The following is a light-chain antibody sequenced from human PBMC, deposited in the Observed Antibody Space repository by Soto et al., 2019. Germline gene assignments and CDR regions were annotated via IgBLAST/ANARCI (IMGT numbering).Light chain of an antibody. V-gene: IGKV1-27*01. J-gene: IGKJ5*01. CDR3: QKYNSAPWT. CDR1: QGISNY. CDR2: AAS. Sequence: EIQMTQSPSSLSTSVGTRVTIICXASQGISNYLAWYQQKPVKVPKLLIYAASTLQSGVPSRFSGSGSGTDFTLTISCLQPEDVATYYCQKYNSAPWTFGQGTRLEIK.